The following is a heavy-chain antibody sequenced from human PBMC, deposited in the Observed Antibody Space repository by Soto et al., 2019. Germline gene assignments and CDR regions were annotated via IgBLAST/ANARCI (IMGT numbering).Heavy chain of an antibody. CDR1: GFTFGDYA. CDR3: TRIKRADGWYYYYGMDV. V-gene: IGHV3-49*04. D-gene: IGHD6-13*01. J-gene: IGHJ6*02. Sequence: GGSLRLSCTASGFTFGDYAMSWVRQAPGKGLEWVGFIRSKAYGGTTEYAASVKGRFTISRDDSKSIAYLQMNSLKTEDTAVYYCTRIKRADGWYYYYGMDVWGQGTTVTVSS. CDR2: IRSKAYGGTT.